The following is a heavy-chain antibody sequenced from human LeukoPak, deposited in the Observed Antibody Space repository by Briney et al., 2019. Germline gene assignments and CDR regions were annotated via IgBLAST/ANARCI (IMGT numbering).Heavy chain of an antibody. CDR3: ARGWVVRGARGAFDI. CDR2: IYYSGST. Sequence: SETLSLTCTVSGCSISSYYWSWIRQPPGKGLEWIAYIYYSGSTNYNPSLKSRVTISVDTSKNQFSLKLSSVTAADTAVYYCARGWVVRGARGAFDIWGQGTMVTVSS. V-gene: IGHV4-59*01. CDR1: GCSISSYY. D-gene: IGHD3-10*01. J-gene: IGHJ3*02.